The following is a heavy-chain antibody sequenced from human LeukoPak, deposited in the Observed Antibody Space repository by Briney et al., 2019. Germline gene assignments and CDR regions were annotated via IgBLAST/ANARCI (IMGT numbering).Heavy chain of an antibody. D-gene: IGHD3-22*01. J-gene: IGHJ3*02. CDR1: GYLFSTSW. Sequence: GESLKISCKGSGYLFSTSWIAWVRQMPGKGLEGMGIGYPGDSGARYSPSFQGQVTISADTSINTAYLQWSSLKASDTAIYYCARKSYYDSYQHAFDIWGQGTMVTVSS. CDR3: ARKSYYDSYQHAFDI. V-gene: IGHV5-51*01. CDR2: GYPGDSGA.